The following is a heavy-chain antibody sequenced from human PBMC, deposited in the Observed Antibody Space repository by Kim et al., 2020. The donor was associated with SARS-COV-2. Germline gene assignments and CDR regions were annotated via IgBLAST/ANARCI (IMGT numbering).Heavy chain of an antibody. V-gene: IGHV4-34*01. CDR1: GGSFSGYY. D-gene: IGHD3-10*01. CDR3: ARMGGRYYYGSGSYYPADY. Sequence: SETLSLTCAVYGGSFSGYYWSWIRQPPGKGLEWIGEINHSGSTNYNPSLKSRVTISVDTSKNQFSLKLSSVTAADTAVYYCARMGGRYYYGSGSYYPADYWGQGTLVTVSS. CDR2: INHSGST. J-gene: IGHJ4*02.